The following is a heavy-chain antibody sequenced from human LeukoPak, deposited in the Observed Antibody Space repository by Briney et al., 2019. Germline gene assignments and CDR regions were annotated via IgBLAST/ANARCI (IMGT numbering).Heavy chain of an antibody. CDR3: ARVFSVVIESSYGMDV. Sequence: GGPLRLSCAASGFTFSSYSMNWVRQAPGKGLEGASSISISSSYRYYADSVKGRFTISRDNAKNSLYLQMNSLRAEDTAVYYCARVFSVVIESSYGMDVWGQGTTVTVYS. V-gene: IGHV3-21*01. J-gene: IGHJ6*02. D-gene: IGHD3-22*01. CDR2: ISISSSYR. CDR1: GFTFSSYS.